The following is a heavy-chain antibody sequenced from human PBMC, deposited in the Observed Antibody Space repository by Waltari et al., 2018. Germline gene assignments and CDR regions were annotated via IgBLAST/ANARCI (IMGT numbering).Heavy chain of an antibody. D-gene: IGHD2-8*02. Sequence: QLQLPESGPGLVKPSETLSLTCTVSGGSISSSSYYWGWIRQPPGKGLEWIGSIYYSGSTYYNPSLKSRVTRAVDTSKNQFSLKLSSVTAADTAVYYWALALVVYAPNWFDPWGQGTLVTVSS. CDR3: ALALVVYAPNWFDP. V-gene: IGHV4-39*07. CDR1: GGSISSSSYY. J-gene: IGHJ5*02. CDR2: IYYSGST.